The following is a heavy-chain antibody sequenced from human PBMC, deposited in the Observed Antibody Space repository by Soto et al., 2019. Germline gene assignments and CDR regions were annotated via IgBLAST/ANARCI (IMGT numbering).Heavy chain of an antibody. D-gene: IGHD2-2*01. Sequence: QLQLQESGPGLVKPSETLSLTCTVSGDSIISSNYYWAWIRQSPGKGLEWIGNMYYSGSTYYNLSLDSRVTLSVDTSKNQLSLKISSVTAADTSVYYCARIVVIPAAPDYYNYYGVDVWGQGTTVTVSS. CDR2: MYYSGST. J-gene: IGHJ6*02. CDR1: GDSIISSNYY. V-gene: IGHV4-39*01. CDR3: ARIVVIPAAPDYYNYYGVDV.